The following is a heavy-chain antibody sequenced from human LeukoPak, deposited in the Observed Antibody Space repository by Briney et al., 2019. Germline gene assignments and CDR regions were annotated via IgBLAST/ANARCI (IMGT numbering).Heavy chain of an antibody. V-gene: IGHV1-69*05. Sequence: SVKVSCKASGGTFSSYAISWVRQAPGQGLEWMGRIIPIFGTANYAQKFQGRVTITTDESTSTAYMELSSLRSEDTAVYYCARASYDSSGRSNGAFDIWGQGTMVTVSS. J-gene: IGHJ3*02. D-gene: IGHD3-22*01. CDR1: GGTFSSYA. CDR3: ARASYDSSGRSNGAFDI. CDR2: IIPIFGTA.